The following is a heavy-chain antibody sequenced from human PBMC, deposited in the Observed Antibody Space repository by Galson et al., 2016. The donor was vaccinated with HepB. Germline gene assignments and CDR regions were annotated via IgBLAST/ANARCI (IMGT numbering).Heavy chain of an antibody. V-gene: IGHV3-30*03. CDR2: DSMDGRRK. CDR3: ARRHEYCPPVGCSVDY. D-gene: IGHD2/OR15-2a*01. Sequence: SLRPSCAASGFTFSNYGMHWVRQAPSKGLEWVAADSMDGRRKFYADSVKGRFTISRDNSNSMLFLQMSSLRADDTAVYYCARRHEYCPPVGCSVDYWGQGTLVTVSS. J-gene: IGHJ4*02. CDR1: GFTFSNYG.